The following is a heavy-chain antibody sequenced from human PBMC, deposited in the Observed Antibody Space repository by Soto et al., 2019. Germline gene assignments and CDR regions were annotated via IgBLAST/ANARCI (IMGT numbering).Heavy chain of an antibody. J-gene: IGHJ4*02. CDR1: GYTFTSYG. CDR2: ISAYNGNT. CDR3: AKTKYYDSSGYHPYYFDY. V-gene: IGHV1-18*01. Sequence: GASVKVSCKASGYTFTSYGISWVRQAPGQGLEWMGWISAYNGNTNYAQKLQGRVTMTTDTSTSTAYMELRSLRSDDTAVYYCAKTKYYDSSGYHPYYFDYWGQGTLVTVSS. D-gene: IGHD3-22*01.